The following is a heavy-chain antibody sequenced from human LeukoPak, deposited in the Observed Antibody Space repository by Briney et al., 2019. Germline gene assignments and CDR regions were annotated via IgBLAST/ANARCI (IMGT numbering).Heavy chain of an antibody. D-gene: IGHD5-24*01. J-gene: IGHJ6*03. CDR3: ARGGGLHGYHTEDYYYYYMDV. CDR1: GGSNSSYY. V-gene: IGHV4-59*01. CDR2: IYYSGST. Sequence: PSETLSLTCTVSGGSNSSYYWSWIRQPPGKGLEWIGYIYYSGSTNYNPSLKSRVTISVDTSKNQFSLKLSSVTAADTAVYYCARGGGLHGYHTEDYYYYYMDVWGKGTTVTVSS.